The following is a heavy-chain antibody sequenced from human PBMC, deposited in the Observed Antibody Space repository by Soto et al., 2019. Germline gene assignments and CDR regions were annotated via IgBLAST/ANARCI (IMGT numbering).Heavy chain of an antibody. CDR3: ASGKYSSSWRFDY. Sequence: SETLSLTCTVSGGSISSDSSYWDWVRQPPGKGLEWIGYIYYSGSTNYNPSLRSRVTISVDTSKNQFSLKLSSVTAADTAVYYCASGKYSSSWRFDYWGQGTLVTVSS. CDR2: IYYSGST. CDR1: GGSISSDSSY. J-gene: IGHJ4*02. V-gene: IGHV4-61*05. D-gene: IGHD6-13*01.